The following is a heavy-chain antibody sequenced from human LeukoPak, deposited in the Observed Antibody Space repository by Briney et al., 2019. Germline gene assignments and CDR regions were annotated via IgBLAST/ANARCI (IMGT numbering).Heavy chain of an antibody. CDR2: TYYRSKWYN. Sequence: SQTLSLTCAISGDSVSSNSVTWNWIRQSPSRGLEWLGRTYYRSKWYNDYAVSMKSRMTINPDTSKNQLSLQLNSVTPEDTAVYYCARVFTSSGPYYFDYWGQGTLVTVSS. V-gene: IGHV6-1*01. J-gene: IGHJ4*02. D-gene: IGHD6-25*01. CDR1: GDSVSSNSVT. CDR3: ARVFTSSGPYYFDY.